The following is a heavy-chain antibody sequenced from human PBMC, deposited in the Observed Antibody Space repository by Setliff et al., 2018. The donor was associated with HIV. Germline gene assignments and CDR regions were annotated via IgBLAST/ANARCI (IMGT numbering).Heavy chain of an antibody. V-gene: IGHV3-74*01. D-gene: IGHD1-26*01. J-gene: IGHJ6*03. CDR3: ASGRTYYYMDV. CDR2: INSDGTST. Sequence: PGESLKISCAASGFTFSSYWMHWVRQGPEKGLVWVSRINSDGTSTSYADSVKGRFTISRDNAKNTLYLQMNSLRADDTDVYYCASGRTYYYMDVWGKGTTVTVSS. CDR1: GFTFSSYW.